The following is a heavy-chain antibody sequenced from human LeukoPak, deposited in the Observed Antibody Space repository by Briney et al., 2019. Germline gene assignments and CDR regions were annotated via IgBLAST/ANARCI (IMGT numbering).Heavy chain of an antibody. Sequence: SETLSLTCTVAGASISSFYWSWVRQSPGKGLEWIGRIYTSGYTNYNPSLKSRVTISVDTSKNQFSLKLSSVTAADTAVYYCARARGGYDSSVYYGMDVWGQGTTVTVSS. CDR3: ARARGGYDSSVYYGMDV. J-gene: IGHJ6*02. V-gene: IGHV4-4*07. D-gene: IGHD3-22*01. CDR1: GASISSFY. CDR2: IYTSGYT.